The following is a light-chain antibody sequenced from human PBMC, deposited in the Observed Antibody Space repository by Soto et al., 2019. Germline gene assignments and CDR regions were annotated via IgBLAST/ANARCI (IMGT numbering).Light chain of an antibody. CDR3: QKYNTAPMYT. J-gene: IGKJ2*01. Sequence: DIQMTQSPSSLSASVGDRVTITCRASQGISNYLAWYQQKAGKVPKLLIYAASTLQSGVPSRFSGSGSGTDFTLTSNSLQPEDVATYYCQKYNTAPMYTFGQGTKLEIK. CDR1: QGISNY. V-gene: IGKV1-27*01. CDR2: AAS.